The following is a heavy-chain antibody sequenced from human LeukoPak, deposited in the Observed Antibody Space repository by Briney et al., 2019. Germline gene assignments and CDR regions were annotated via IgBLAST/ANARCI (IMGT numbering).Heavy chain of an antibody. CDR1: GGPFSGYY. J-gene: IGHJ4*02. CDR3: ARTLSRWDPFDY. CDR2: INHSGST. V-gene: IGHV4-34*01. Sequence: SETLSLTCAVYGGPFSGYYWSWIRQPPGKGLEWIGEINHSGSTNYNPSLKSRVTISVDTSKNQFSLKLSSVTAADTAVYYCARTLSRWDPFDYWGQGTLVTVSS. D-gene: IGHD1-26*01.